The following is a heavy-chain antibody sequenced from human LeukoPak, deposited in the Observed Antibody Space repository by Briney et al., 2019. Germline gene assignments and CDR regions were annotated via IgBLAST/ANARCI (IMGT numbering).Heavy chain of an antibody. Sequence: GGSLRLSCAASGFSFSSNAMSWVRQAPGKGLEWVSSITASGGGTQYADSVKGRLTISRDNSKNTLYLQMNSLRAEDTAVYYCAKGSATPYWGQGTLVTVST. V-gene: IGHV3-23*01. CDR2: ITASGGGT. D-gene: IGHD1-26*01. CDR1: GFSFSSNA. CDR3: AKGSATPY. J-gene: IGHJ4*02.